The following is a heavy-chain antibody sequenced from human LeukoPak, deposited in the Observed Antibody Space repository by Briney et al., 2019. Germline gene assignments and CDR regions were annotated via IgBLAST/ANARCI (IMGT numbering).Heavy chain of an antibody. D-gene: IGHD2-8*01. Sequence: ASVKVSCKASGYTFTGYYMHWVRQAPGQGLEWMGWINPNSGGTNYAQKFQGRVTMTRDTSISTAYMELSRLRSDDTAVYYCAREGLNCTNGVCEDYWGQGTLVTVSS. J-gene: IGHJ4*02. CDR1: GYTFTGYY. V-gene: IGHV1-2*02. CDR3: AREGLNCTNGVCEDY. CDR2: INPNSGGT.